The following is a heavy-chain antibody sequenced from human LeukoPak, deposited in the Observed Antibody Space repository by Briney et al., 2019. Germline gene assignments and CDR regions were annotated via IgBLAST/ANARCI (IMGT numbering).Heavy chain of an antibody. CDR1: GFTFSSYA. D-gene: IGHD3-10*01. J-gene: IGHJ4*02. CDR3: ASPGGGYYFDY. CDR2: ISYDGSNK. V-gene: IGHV3-30-3*01. Sequence: GGSLRLSCAASGFTFSSYAMHWVRQAPGKGLEWVAVISYDGSNKYYADSVKGRFTISRDNSKNTLYLQMNSLRADDTAVYYCASPGGGYYFDYWGQGTLVTVSS.